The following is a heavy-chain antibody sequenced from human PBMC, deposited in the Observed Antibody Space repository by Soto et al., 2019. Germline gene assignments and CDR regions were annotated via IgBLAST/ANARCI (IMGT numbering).Heavy chain of an antibody. CDR2: IYHTGTT. J-gene: IGHJ5*02. D-gene: IGHD2-2*01. CDR1: GGSISSIDYF. Sequence: SETLSLTCSVSGGSISSIDYFWSWIRQPPGKGLEWIGFIYHTGTTYYNPSLRSRVTISIDTSKSQFSMKLNSVTAADTAVYYGARVMAAMQNWLDPWGQGTLVTVSS. V-gene: IGHV4-30-4*01. CDR3: ARVMAAMQNWLDP.